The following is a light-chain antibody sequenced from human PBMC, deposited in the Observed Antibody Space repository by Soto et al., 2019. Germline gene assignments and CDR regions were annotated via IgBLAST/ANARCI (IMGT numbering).Light chain of an antibody. CDR3: QQYSSYPLT. CDR1: QSISSW. Sequence: DIQMTQSPSTLSASVGDRVTITCRASQSISSWLAWYQQKPGKAPKLLIYKASTSESGVPSSFSGSGSGTEFTLTISSLQPDDFATYYCQQYSSYPLTFGGGTKVEIK. J-gene: IGKJ4*01. V-gene: IGKV1-5*03. CDR2: KAS.